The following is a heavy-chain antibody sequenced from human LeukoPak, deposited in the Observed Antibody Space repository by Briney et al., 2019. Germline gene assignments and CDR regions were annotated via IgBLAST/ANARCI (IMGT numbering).Heavy chain of an antibody. V-gene: IGHV4-4*02. D-gene: IGHD1-26*01. CDR2: VHLNGAT. CDR1: GGXILSTNW. CDR3: TRESGAFSPFGF. Sequence: PSGTLSLTCAVSGGXILSTNWWSWVRQPPGKGLEWIGEVHLNGATNYNPSVEGRVTMSIDKSKNHLSLEVISVTAADTAMYYCTRESGAFSPFGFWGQGTLVTVSS. J-gene: IGHJ4*02.